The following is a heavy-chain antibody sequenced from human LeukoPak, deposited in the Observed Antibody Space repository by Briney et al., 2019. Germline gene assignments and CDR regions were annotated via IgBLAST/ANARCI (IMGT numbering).Heavy chain of an antibody. CDR1: GGSFTGYY. CDR3: ARPGSGSSSRRAAFDI. V-gene: IGHV4-34*01. D-gene: IGHD6-6*01. J-gene: IGHJ3*02. CDR2: INHSGST. Sequence: SETLALTCALYGGSFTGYYWRWIRQPPGKGLEWIGEINHSGSTKYNPSLKSRVTISVDTSTKQFFLRLTSVTDADTAVYYCARPGSGSSSRRAAFDIWGQGTMVTVSS.